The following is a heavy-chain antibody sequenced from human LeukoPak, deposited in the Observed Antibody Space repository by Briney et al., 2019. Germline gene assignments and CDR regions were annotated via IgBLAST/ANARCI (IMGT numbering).Heavy chain of an antibody. CDR2: ISSSGSTI. D-gene: IGHD3-10*01. CDR1: GFTFSSYE. Sequence: GGSLRLSCAASGFTFSSYEMNWVRQAPGKGLEWVSYISSSGSTIYYADSVKGRFTISRDNSKNTLYLQLNSLRAEDTAVYYCARDSTYYYDSGSSGPHYFDNWGQGTLVTVSS. V-gene: IGHV3-48*03. J-gene: IGHJ4*02. CDR3: ARDSTYYYDSGSSGPHYFDN.